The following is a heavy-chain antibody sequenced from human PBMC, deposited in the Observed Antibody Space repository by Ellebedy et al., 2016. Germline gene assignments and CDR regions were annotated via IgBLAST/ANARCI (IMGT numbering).Heavy chain of an antibody. D-gene: IGHD2-2*01. J-gene: IGHJ6*02. V-gene: IGHV3-33*08. CDR1: GFTFSSYG. CDR2: IWYDGSNK. CDR3: ARERVVPAALLSYYYYGMDV. Sequence: GESLKISXAASGFTFSSYGMHWVRQAPGKGLEWVAVIWYDGSNKYYADSVKGRFTISRDNSKNTLYLQMNSLRAEDTAVYYCARERVVPAALLSYYYYGMDVWGQGPTVTVSS.